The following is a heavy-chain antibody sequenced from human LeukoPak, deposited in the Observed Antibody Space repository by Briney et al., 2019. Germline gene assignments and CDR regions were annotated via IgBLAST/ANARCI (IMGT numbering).Heavy chain of an antibody. J-gene: IGHJ4*02. CDR3: AKSGAVRFDY. CDR1: GFTFTNYG. D-gene: IGHD3-16*01. Sequence: PGGSLRLSCASSGFTFTNYGMTWVRQAPGKGLEWVSSISGGGTYYADSVKGRFIISRDNSKNTLYLQMNSLRAEDTAVYYCAKSGAVRFDYWGQGTPVTVSS. CDR2: ISGGGT. V-gene: IGHV3-23*01.